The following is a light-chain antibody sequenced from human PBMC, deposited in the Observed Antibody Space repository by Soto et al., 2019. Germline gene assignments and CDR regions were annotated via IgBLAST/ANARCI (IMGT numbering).Light chain of an antibody. CDR2: EVS. CDR1: SSDVGGYNY. CDR3: SSYTSSSTLGV. Sequence: QSALTQPASVSGSPGQSITISCTGTSSDVGGYNYVSWYQQHPGKAPKLMIYEVSSRPSGVSNRFSGSKSGNTASLIISGLQAEDEADYYCSSYTSSSTLGVFGGGTKVTVL. J-gene: IGLJ2*01. V-gene: IGLV2-14*01.